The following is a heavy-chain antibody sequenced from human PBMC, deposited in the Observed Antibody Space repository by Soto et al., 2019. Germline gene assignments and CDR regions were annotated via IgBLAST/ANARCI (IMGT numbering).Heavy chain of an antibody. CDR3: ARGRGLYNSGRSQLDS. J-gene: IGHJ4*02. Sequence: QVQVVQSGAEVKKPGSSVRVSCKASGDSFTKYTVNWVRQAPRQGLEWMGGIIPRFGTTNYAPTLQDRVTITADASMNTVYMELSSLRSDDTALYYCARGRGLYNSGRSQLDSWGQGTLVIVSS. CDR1: GDSFTKYT. V-gene: IGHV1-69*01. D-gene: IGHD1-1*01. CDR2: IIPRFGTT.